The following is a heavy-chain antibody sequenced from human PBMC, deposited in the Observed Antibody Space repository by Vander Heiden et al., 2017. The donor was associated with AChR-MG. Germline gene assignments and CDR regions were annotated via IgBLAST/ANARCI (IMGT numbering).Heavy chain of an antibody. CDR3: AREASGFKGLDV. CDR1: GFTFSDNY. J-gene: IGHJ6*02. CDR2: ISGSGGTI. V-gene: IGHV3-11*01. Sequence: QVQLVESGGGLVKPGGSLRLSCAASGFTFSDNYMSWIRQAPGKGLEWVSYISGSGGTIYYADSVQGRFTISRDNAENSLYLQMNSLRAEDTAVYYCAREASGFKGLDVWGQGTTVTVSS.